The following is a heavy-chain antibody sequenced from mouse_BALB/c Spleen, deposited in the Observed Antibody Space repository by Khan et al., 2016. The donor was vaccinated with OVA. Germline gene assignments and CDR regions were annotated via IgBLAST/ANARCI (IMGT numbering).Heavy chain of an antibody. CDR3: ARGNYYGYYFDY. D-gene: IGHD1-1*01. CDR1: GYSITSGYA. Sequence: EVQLQESGPGLVKPSQSLSLTCTVTGYSITSGYAWNWNRQFPGNKLEWMGYISYSGGTSYNPSLKSRITINRDTSKNQFFLQLNSVTTEDTATYYCARGNYYGYYFDYWGQGTPLTVSS. J-gene: IGHJ2*01. CDR2: ISYSGGT. V-gene: IGHV3-2*02.